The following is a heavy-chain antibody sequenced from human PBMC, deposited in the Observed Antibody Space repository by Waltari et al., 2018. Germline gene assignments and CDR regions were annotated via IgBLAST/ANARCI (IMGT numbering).Heavy chain of an antibody. D-gene: IGHD4-17*01. CDR2: IRSKANSYAT. Sequence: EVQLVESGGGLVQPGGSLKLSCAASGFTFSGSAMHWVRQASGKGLGWVGRIRSKANSYATAYAASVKGRFTISRDDSKNTAYLQMNSLKTEDTAVYYCTRRGDYARPDYWGQGTLVTVSS. CDR1: GFTFSGSA. CDR3: TRRGDYARPDY. V-gene: IGHV3-73*01. J-gene: IGHJ4*02.